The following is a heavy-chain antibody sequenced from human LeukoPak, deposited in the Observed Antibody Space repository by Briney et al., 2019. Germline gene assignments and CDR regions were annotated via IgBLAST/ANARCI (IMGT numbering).Heavy chain of an antibody. CDR1: GYTSTGYY. D-gene: IGHD6-6*01. J-gene: IGHJ4*02. V-gene: IGHV1-2*06. Sequence: ASVKVSCKASGYTSTGYYMHWVRQAPGQGLEWMGRINPNSGGTNYAQKFQGRVTMTRDTSISTAYMELSRLRSDDTAVYYCARFFAQKNSSSSWGYYFDYWGRGTLVTVSS. CDR3: ARFFAQKNSSSSWGYYFDY. CDR2: INPNSGGT.